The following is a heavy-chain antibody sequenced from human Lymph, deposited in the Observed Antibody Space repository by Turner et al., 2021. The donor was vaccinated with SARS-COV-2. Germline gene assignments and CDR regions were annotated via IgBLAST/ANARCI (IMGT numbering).Heavy chain of an antibody. CDR2: IIPILGIA. D-gene: IGHD1-26*01. CDR1: GGTFSSYA. Sequence: QVQLVHSGAEVKKPGSLVKVSCKASGGTFSSYAINWVRQAPGQGPEWMGRIIPILGIANYAQKFQGRVTITADKSTSTAYMELSSLRSEDTAVYYCARGRLDSFGGGYYSWFDPWGQGTLVTVSS. V-gene: IGHV1-69*04. J-gene: IGHJ5*02. CDR3: ARGRLDSFGGGYYSWFDP.